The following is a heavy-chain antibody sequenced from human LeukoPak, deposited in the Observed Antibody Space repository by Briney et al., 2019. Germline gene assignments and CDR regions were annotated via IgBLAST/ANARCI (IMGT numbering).Heavy chain of an antibody. V-gene: IGHV4-59*01. CDR1: GGSISSYY. CDR3: ARGGQELGYCSSTSCSDYYYYMDV. Sequence: PSETLSLTCTVSGGSISSYYWSWIRQPPGKGLEWIGYISYSGTTNYNPSLKSRVTISVDTSKNQFSLKLSSVTAADTAVYYCARGGQELGYCSSTSCSDYYYYMDVWGKGTTVTVSS. CDR2: ISYSGTT. D-gene: IGHD2-2*01. J-gene: IGHJ6*03.